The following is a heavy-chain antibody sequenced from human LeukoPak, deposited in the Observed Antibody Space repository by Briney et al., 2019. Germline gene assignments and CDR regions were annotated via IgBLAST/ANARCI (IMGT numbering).Heavy chain of an antibody. D-gene: IGHD3-10*01. CDR3: AKDRSGSGFFDY. CDR2: LSSGGGTT. J-gene: IGHJ4*02. V-gene: IGHV3-23*01. CDR1: GFTFSSHA. Sequence: GGSLRLSGAASGFTFSSHAMSWVRQAPGKGLEWVSRLSSGGGTTDYTDSVKGRFTISRDTSKNTLYLQMNSLRAEDTAVYYCAKDRSGSGFFDYWGRGTLVTVSS.